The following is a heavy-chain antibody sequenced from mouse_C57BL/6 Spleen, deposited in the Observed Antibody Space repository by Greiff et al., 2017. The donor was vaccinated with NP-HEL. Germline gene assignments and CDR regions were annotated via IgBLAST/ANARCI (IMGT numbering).Heavy chain of an antibody. Sequence: VQLKESGGGLVKPGGSLKLSCAASGFTFSSYAMSWVRQTPEKRLEWVATISDGGSYTYYPDNVKGRFTISRDNAKNKLYLQMSHLTSEDTAMYYCARGGAYYDYDEGSFAYWGQGTLVTVSA. D-gene: IGHD2-4*01. CDR3: ARGGAYYDYDEGSFAY. V-gene: IGHV5-4*01. CDR1: GFTFSSYA. CDR2: ISDGGSYT. J-gene: IGHJ3*01.